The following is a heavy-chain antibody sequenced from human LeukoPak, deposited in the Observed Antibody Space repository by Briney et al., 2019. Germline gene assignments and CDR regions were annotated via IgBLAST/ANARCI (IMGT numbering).Heavy chain of an antibody. V-gene: IGHV3-74*03. CDR2: IRGDGRAT. CDR3: AKDSGPMAFDI. Sequence: GGSLRLSCAASGFIFPDYWMHWVRQAPGKELVWVARIRGDGRATTYADSVKGRFTISRDNAKNSLYLQMNSLRAEDTALYYCAKDSGPMAFDIWGQGTMVTVSS. CDR1: GFIFPDYW. D-gene: IGHD3-10*01. J-gene: IGHJ3*02.